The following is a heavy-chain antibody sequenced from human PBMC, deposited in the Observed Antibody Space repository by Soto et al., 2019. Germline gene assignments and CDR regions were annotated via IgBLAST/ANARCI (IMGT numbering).Heavy chain of an antibody. D-gene: IGHD6-13*01. V-gene: IGHV4-39*01. Sequence: TQSLTCTLSGDSIRINYYYWAWIRQPPEKGLAWIGRMSYCGSTSNNPSLKSRVTMSVDAPTKPLSLILRSVTAAAPAVYDCAGMLRAGATPYYLENWDEGNLVTVSS. CDR3: AGMLRAGATPYYLEN. CDR1: GDSIRINYYY. CDR2: MSYCGST. J-gene: IGHJ4*01.